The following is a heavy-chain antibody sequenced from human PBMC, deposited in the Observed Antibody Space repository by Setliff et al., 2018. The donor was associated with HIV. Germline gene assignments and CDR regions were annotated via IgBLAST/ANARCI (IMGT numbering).Heavy chain of an antibody. CDR1: GGSISSYY. CDR3: ARGLSFYDPGGFDY. V-gene: IGHV4-4*09. D-gene: IGHD3-22*01. CDR2: IYTSGST. Sequence: KTSETLSLTCTVSGGSISSYYWSWIRQPPGKGLEWIGYIYTSGSTNYTPSLKSRVTISVDTSKNQCSLKLSSVTAADTAVYYCARGLSFYDPGGFDYWGQGTLVTSPQ. J-gene: IGHJ4*02.